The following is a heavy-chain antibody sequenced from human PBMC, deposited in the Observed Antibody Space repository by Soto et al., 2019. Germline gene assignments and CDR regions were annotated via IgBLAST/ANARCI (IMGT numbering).Heavy chain of an antibody. V-gene: IGHV4-30-2*01. Sequence: SETLSLTCAVSGGAISIGGYSWSWIRQPPGMGLGWIGHIYHSGSTHYNPSLESRVTMSVDRSKNQFSLKLSSVTAADTAVYYCARPIVVEPAYYAIDVWGQGLTVTVSS. CDR1: GGAISIGGYS. CDR2: IYHSGST. J-gene: IGHJ6*02. CDR3: ARPIVVEPAYYAIDV. D-gene: IGHD3-22*01.